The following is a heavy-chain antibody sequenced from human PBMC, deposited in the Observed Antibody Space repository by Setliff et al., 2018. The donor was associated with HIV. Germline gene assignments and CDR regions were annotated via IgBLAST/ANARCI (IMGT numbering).Heavy chain of an antibody. J-gene: IGHJ6*02. CDR3: ARHIVVVTATYYYYGMDV. CDR2: IIPIPGIA. Sequence: SVKVSCKASGGTFSSYAISWVRQAPGQGLEWMGGIIPIPGIANYAQKFQGRVTITADKSTSTAYMELSSLRSEDTAVYYCARHIVVVTATYYYYGMDVWGQGTTVTVSS. V-gene: IGHV1-69*10. CDR1: GGTFSSYA. D-gene: IGHD2-21*02.